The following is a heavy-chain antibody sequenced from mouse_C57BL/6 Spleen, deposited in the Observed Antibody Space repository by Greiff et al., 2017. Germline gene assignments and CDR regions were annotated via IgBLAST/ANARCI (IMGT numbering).Heavy chain of an antibody. CDR2: ISYDGSN. CDR3: AREGYYYGSSYPFAD. V-gene: IGHV3-6*01. J-gene: IGHJ3*01. D-gene: IGHD1-1*01. CDR1: GYSITSGYY. Sequence: VQLKQSGPGLVKPSQSLSLTCSVTGYSITSGYYWNWIRQFPGNKLEWMGYISYDGSNNYNPSLKNRISITRDTSKNQFFLKLNSVTTEDTATYYCAREGYYYGSSYPFADWGQGTLVTVSA.